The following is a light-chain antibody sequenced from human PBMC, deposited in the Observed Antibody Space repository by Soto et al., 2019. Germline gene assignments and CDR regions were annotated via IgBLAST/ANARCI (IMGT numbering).Light chain of an antibody. J-gene: IGLJ3*02. CDR1: SSNIGSDT. Sequence: QSVLTQPTSASETPGQRVTISCSGSSSNIGSDTVNWYQQLPGTAPKLLIYSNNQRPSGVPDRFSGSKSGTSASLAISGLQSEDEADYYCAAWDDRLNGPVFGGGTKLTVL. CDR3: AAWDDRLNGPV. V-gene: IGLV1-44*01. CDR2: SNN.